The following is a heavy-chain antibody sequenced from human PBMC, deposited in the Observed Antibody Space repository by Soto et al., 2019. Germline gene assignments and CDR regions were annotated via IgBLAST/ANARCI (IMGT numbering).Heavy chain of an antibody. CDR3: ARDLIPDRDRHGMDV. V-gene: IGHV1-18*01. CDR1: GYNFTRFG. Sequence: ASVKVSCKASGYNFTRFGISWVRQAPGQGLEWMGWISAHNGDTNYVQKFQGRVTMTTDTSTRTTYMELRSLRYDDTAVYYCARDLIPDRDRHGMDVWGQGTTVTVSS. D-gene: IGHD2-21*01. J-gene: IGHJ6*02. CDR2: ISAHNGDT.